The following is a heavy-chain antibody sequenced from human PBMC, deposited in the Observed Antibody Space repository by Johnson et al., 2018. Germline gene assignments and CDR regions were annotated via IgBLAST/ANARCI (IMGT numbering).Heavy chain of an antibody. J-gene: IGHJ6*03. Sequence: VQLLESGGGVVQPGKSLGLSCAASGFPFSTYAMHWVRQAPGKGLEWVALIAYDGSNKYYADSVKGRFTISRDNSKNTLYLQMNSLRAEDTAVYSCARERVYYYMDVWGKGTTVTVSS. CDR2: IAYDGSNK. V-gene: IGHV3-30-3*01. CDR1: GFPFSTYA. CDR3: ARERVYYYMDV.